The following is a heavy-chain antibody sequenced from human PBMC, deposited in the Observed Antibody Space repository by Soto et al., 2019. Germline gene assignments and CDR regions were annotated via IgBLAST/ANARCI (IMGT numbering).Heavy chain of an antibody. CDR3: AHGKRILRDFWSGYYGPEPYYYYMDV. V-gene: IGHV2-5*02. Sequence: GSGPTLVNPTQTRTLTCTFSGFSLSTSGVGVGWIRQPPGKALEWLALIFWDDDKRYSPSLKSRLTITKDTSKNQVVLTMTNMDPVDTATYYCAHGKRILRDFWSGYYGPEPYYYYMDVWGKGTTVTVSS. CDR1: GFSLSTSGVG. D-gene: IGHD3-3*01. J-gene: IGHJ6*03. CDR2: IFWDDDK.